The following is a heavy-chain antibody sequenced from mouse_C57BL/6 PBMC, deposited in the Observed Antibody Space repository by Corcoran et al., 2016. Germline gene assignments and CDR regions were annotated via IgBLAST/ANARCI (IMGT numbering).Heavy chain of an antibody. Sequence: EVQLQQSGPELVKPGASVKIPCKASGYTFTDYYMNWVKQSHGKSLEWIGDINPNNGGTSYNQKFKGKATLTVDKSSSTAYMELRSLTSEDSAVYYCATPYYYAMDYWGQGTAVTVSS. CDR3: ATPYYYAMDY. V-gene: IGHV1-18*01. CDR2: INPNNGGT. CDR1: GYTFTDYY. J-gene: IGHJ4*01.